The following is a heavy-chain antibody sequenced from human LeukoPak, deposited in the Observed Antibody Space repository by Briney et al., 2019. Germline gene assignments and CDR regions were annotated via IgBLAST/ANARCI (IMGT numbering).Heavy chain of an antibody. D-gene: IGHD1-26*01. CDR1: GFTFSIYW. CDR3: ARDRAPRGTLLYYFDY. V-gene: IGHV3-7*01. Sequence: GGSLRLSCAASGFTFSIYWMSWVRQAPGKGLEWVANILQDGSEKYYVDSVKGRFTISRDNAKNSLYLQMNSLRAEDTAVYYCARDRAPRGTLLYYFDYWGQGALVTVSS. J-gene: IGHJ4*02. CDR2: ILQDGSEK.